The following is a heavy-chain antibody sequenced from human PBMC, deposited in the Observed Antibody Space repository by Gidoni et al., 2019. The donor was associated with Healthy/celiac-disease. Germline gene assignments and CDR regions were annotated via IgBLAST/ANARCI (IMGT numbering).Heavy chain of an antibody. V-gene: IGHV3-9*01. D-gene: IGHD6-19*01. CDR3: AKDSRSVAVAGNDYYYGMDV. CDR1: GFTFDDYA. CDR2: ISWNRGSI. J-gene: IGHJ6*02. Sequence: RLSCAASGFTFDDYAMHWVRQAPGKGLEWVSGISWNRGSIGYADSVKGRFTISRDNAKNSLYLQMNSLRAEDTALYYCAKDSRSVAVAGNDYYYGMDVWGQGTTVTVSS.